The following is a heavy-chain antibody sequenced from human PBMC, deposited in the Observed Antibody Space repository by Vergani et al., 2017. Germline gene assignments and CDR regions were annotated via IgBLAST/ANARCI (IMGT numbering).Heavy chain of an antibody. CDR2: INPNSGGT. V-gene: IGHV1-2*02. D-gene: IGHD2-21*02. CDR3: ARDWAFLSGDYDDDY. CDR1: GYTFTGYY. Sequence: QVQLVQSWAEVKKPGASVKVSCKASGYTFTGYYMHWVRQAPGQGREWMGWINPNSGGTNDAQKFQGRVTMTRDTSISTAYMELSRLRSDDTAVYYCARDWAFLSGDYDDDYWGQGTLVTVSS. J-gene: IGHJ4*02.